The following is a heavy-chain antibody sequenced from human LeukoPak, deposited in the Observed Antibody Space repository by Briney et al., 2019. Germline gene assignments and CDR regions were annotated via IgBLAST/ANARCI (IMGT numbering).Heavy chain of an antibody. CDR3: AKNGDRGAYCSGGSCYPYYYYSMDV. V-gene: IGHV3-23*01. J-gene: IGHJ6*03. CDR1: KFTFNNYA. CDR2: ISGSGDNM. Sequence: GGSLRLSCLASKFTFNNYAMTWVRQAPGKRLEWVSSISGSGDNMDYADSVKGRFTISRDNSKNTLFLQLNSLRAEDTAIYYCAKNGDRGAYCSGGSCYPYYYYSMDVWGKGTTVTISS. D-gene: IGHD2-15*01.